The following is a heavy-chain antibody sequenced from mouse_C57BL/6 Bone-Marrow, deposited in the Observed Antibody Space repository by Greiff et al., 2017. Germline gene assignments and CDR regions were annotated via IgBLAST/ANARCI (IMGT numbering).Heavy chain of an antibody. D-gene: IGHD1-1*01. CDR2: IDPSDSYT. Sequence: QVQLQQSGAELVMPGASVKLSCTASGYTFTSYWMHWVKQRPGQGLEWIGEIDPSDSYTNYNQKFKGKSTLTVDKSSSTAYMQLSSLTSEDSAVYYCAATGCFDYWGQGTTLTVSS. CDR1: GYTFTSYW. J-gene: IGHJ2*01. V-gene: IGHV1-69*01. CDR3: AATGCFDY.